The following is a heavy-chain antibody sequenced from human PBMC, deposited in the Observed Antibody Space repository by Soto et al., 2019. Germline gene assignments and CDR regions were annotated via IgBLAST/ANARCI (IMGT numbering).Heavy chain of an antibody. J-gene: IGHJ4*02. CDR2: ISAYNGNT. V-gene: IGHV1-18*01. D-gene: IGHD3-10*01. CDR1: GYTFTNYG. Sequence: ASVKVSCKASGYTFTNYGITWVRQAPGQGLEWMGWISAYNGNTNYAQKLQGRVTFTRVTSASAAYLDLSSLISEDTAVYYCARGLWFGEFHFDYWGQGSPVTVSS. CDR3: ARGLWFGEFHFDY.